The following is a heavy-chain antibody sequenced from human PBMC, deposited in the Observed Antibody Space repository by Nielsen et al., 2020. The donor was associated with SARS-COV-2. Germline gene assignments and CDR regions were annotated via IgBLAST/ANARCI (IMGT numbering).Heavy chain of an antibody. CDR1: GYTFTNYW. J-gene: IGHJ6*03. D-gene: IGHD5-18*01. CDR2: IYPGDSDT. V-gene: IGHV5-51*01. CDR3: ARQGGYSYGLGYYMDV. Sequence: KVSCKGSGYTFTNYWIGWVRQMPGKGLEWMGIIYPGDSDTRYSPSFQGQVTISADKSISTAYLQWSSLKASDTAMYYCARQGGYSYGLGYYMDVWGKGTTVTVSS.